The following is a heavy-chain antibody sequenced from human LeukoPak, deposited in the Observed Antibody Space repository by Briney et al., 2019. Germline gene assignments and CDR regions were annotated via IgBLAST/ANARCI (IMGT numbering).Heavy chain of an antibody. J-gene: IGHJ4*02. Sequence: GASVKVSCKASGYSFVFFGVSWARQAPGQGLEWMGWIDSHNGNTNYAEKFQDRVTMTTDTSTTTSYMELRSLRSDDTAVYYCARAVSGSLYGDFDFWGQGTLVTVSA. CDR3: ARAVSGSLYGDFDF. V-gene: IGHV1-18*01. CDR1: GYSFVFFG. D-gene: IGHD1-26*01. CDR2: IDSHNGNT.